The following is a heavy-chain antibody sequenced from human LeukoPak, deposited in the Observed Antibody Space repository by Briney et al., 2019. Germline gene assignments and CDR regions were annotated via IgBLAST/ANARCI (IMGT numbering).Heavy chain of an antibody. CDR1: GYTFTGYY. Sequence: ASAKVSCKASGYTFTGYYMHWVRQAPGQGLEWMGWINPNSGGTNYAQKFQGRVTMTRDTSISTAYMELSRLRSDDTAVYYCARYAGYSSSWSRGAFDIWGQGTMVTVSS. D-gene: IGHD6-13*01. CDR3: ARYAGYSSSWSRGAFDI. V-gene: IGHV1-2*02. J-gene: IGHJ3*02. CDR2: INPNSGGT.